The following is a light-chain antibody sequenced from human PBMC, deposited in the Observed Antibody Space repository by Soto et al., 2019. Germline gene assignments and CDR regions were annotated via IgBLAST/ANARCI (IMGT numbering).Light chain of an antibody. Sequence: QSALTQPASVSGSPGQSITISCTGTISDVGTYNLVSWFQQHPGKAPKLMIFEVSERPSGVSNRFSGSKPGNAASLTISGLQAEDEADYYCCSYAGGATYVFGTGTKVTVL. CDR3: CSYAGGATYV. CDR2: EVS. J-gene: IGLJ1*01. CDR1: ISDVGTYNL. V-gene: IGLV2-23*02.